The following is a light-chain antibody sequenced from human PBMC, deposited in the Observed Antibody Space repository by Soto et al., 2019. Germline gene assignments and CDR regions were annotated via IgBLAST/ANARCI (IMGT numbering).Light chain of an antibody. CDR3: QHYGDSPLT. CDR1: QSVNSNY. Sequence: EIVLTQSPGTLSLSPGERATLSCRASQSVNSNYLAWYQQKPGQAPRLLFSGASSRATGIPDRFSGSGSGADFTLTITRLEAEDFAVYFCQHYGDSPLTFGQGTTVEMK. J-gene: IGKJ1*01. V-gene: IGKV3-20*01. CDR2: GAS.